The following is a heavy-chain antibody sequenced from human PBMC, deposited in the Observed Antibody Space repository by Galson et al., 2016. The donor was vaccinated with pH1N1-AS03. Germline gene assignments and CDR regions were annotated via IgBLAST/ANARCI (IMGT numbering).Heavy chain of an antibody. J-gene: IGHJ4*02. Sequence: QSGAEVKEPGESLRISCKGSGYSFTNYWIGWVRQMPGKGLEWMGIIYPGDSYTRYTPSFQGQVTVSADNSINTAYLQWSSLKASDTAMYYCVRGYGHPDYWGQGTLVTVSS. CDR3: VRGYGHPDY. V-gene: IGHV5-51*01. CDR2: IYPGDSYT. D-gene: IGHD6-13*01. CDR1: GYSFTNYW.